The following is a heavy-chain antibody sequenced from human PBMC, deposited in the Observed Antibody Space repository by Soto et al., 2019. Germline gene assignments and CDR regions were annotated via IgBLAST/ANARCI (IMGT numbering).Heavy chain of an antibody. D-gene: IGHD1-26*01. CDR3: AREGGIVGATAADY. Sequence: QVQLQESGPGLVKPSQTLSLTCTVSGGSISSGGYYWSWIRQHPGKGLEWIGYIYYSGSTYYNPPLKGRVTISVATSKNQFSLKLSSVTAADTAVYYCAREGGIVGATAADYWGQGTLVTVSS. CDR2: IYYSGST. V-gene: IGHV4-31*03. CDR1: GGSISSGGYY. J-gene: IGHJ4*02.